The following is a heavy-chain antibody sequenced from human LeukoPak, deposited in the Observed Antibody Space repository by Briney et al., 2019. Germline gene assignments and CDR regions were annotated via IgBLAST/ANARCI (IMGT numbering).Heavy chain of an antibody. Sequence: GGSLRLSCTASGFTLSSYAMSWVRQAPGEGLEWVSTISGSADNTNCAEAVKGRFTISRDNSKNTMYLQMNSLRAEDTAVYYCAKQGFGCWGQGTLVTVSS. CDR2: ISGSADNT. CDR3: AKQGFGC. CDR1: GFTLSSYA. V-gene: IGHV3-23*01. J-gene: IGHJ4*02.